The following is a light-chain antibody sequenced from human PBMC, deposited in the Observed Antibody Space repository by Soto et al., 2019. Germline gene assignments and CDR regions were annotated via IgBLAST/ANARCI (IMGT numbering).Light chain of an antibody. CDR3: LQHKSYPRT. J-gene: IGKJ1*01. V-gene: IGKV1-17*03. CDR2: AAT. CDR1: QDISNF. Sequence: DIQITQSPSPLSASVGDRVTITCRASQDISNFLGWFQQRPGKVPKRLNYAATRLESGVPSRFSGSGSGTEFPLTISSLQHEDFATYYCLQHKSYPRTFGQGTKVDI.